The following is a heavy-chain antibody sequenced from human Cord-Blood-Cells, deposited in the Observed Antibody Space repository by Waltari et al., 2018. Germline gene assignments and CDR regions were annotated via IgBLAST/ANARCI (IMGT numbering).Heavy chain of an antibody. J-gene: IGHJ4*02. CDR3: ARGPFAGATKFFDY. CDR2: INHSGST. Sequence: VQLQQWGAGLLKPSETLSLTCAVYGGSFRGYYWSWLRPPPGKGLEWIGEINHSGSTNYNPSLKSRVTISVDTSKNQFSLKLSSVTAADTAVYYCARGPFAGATKFFDYWGQGTLVTVSS. D-gene: IGHD1-26*01. CDR1: GGSFRGYY. V-gene: IGHV4-34*01.